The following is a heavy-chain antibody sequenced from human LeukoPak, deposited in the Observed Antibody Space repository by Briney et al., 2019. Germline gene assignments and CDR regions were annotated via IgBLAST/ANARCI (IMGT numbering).Heavy chain of an antibody. CDR1: GYTFTSYY. D-gene: IGHD3-10*01. V-gene: IGHV1-2*02. Sequence: ASVKVSCKASGYTFTSYYMHWVRQAPGQGLEWMGWINPNSGGTNYAQKFQGRVTMTRDTSISTAYMELSRLRSDDTAVYYCARVRITMVRGAKYNWFDPWGQGTLVTVSS. CDR2: INPNSGGT. J-gene: IGHJ5*02. CDR3: ARVRITMVRGAKYNWFDP.